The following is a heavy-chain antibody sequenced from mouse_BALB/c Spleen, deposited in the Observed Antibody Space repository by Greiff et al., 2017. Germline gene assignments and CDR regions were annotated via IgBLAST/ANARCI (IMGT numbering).Heavy chain of an antibody. D-gene: IGHD2-3*01. J-gene: IGHJ1*01. Sequence: EVKLVESGGGLVQPGGSLRLSCATSGFTFTDYYMSWVRQPPGKALEWLGFIRNKANGYTTEYSASVKGRFTISRDNSQSILYLQMNTLRAEDSATYYCARDSYDGYYAYWYFDVWGAGTTVTVSS. CDR1: GFTFTDYY. CDR2: IRNKANGYTT. V-gene: IGHV7-3*02. CDR3: ARDSYDGYYAYWYFDV.